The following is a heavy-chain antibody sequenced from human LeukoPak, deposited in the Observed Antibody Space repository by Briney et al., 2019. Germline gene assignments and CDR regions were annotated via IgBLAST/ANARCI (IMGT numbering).Heavy chain of an antibody. CDR2: INPSGGST. CDR3: ARAPLELGVWCDP. V-gene: IGHV1-46*01. CDR1: GYTFTSYY. J-gene: IGHJ5*02. Sequence: ASVKVSCKASGYTFTSYYMHWVRQAPGHGLEWMGIINPSGGSTSYAQKFQGRVTMTRDMSTGTVYMELSSLRSEGTAVYYCARAPLELGVWCDPWGQGTLVTVS. D-gene: IGHD1-7*01.